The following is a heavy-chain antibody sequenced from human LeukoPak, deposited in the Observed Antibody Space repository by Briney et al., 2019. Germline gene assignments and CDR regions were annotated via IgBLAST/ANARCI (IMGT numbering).Heavy chain of an antibody. V-gene: IGHV4-30-4*01. D-gene: IGHD3-10*01. CDR2: ISNSGST. CDR1: GGSISSGDNY. J-gene: IGHJ4*02. Sequence: SETLSLTCTVSGGSISSGDNYWRWIRQPPGKVLEWIGYISNSGSTYYSPSLKSRVTISGDTFKNRFSLKLSSVTAADTAVYYCVRGPGGYFDYWGQGTLVTVSS. CDR3: VRGPGGYFDY.